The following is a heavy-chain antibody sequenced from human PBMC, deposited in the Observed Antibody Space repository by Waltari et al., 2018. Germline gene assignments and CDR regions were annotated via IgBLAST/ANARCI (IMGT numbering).Heavy chain of an antibody. D-gene: IGHD1-26*01. CDR2: INPKKVDT. CDR3: ARDPGPLVGAPDY. J-gene: IGHJ4*02. V-gene: IGHV1-2*02. CDR1: GYRFTDYH. Sequence: QVQLVQSGTEVKKPGASGKVSCQASGYRFTDYHLHWVRQTPGQGREWLGGINPKKVDTSYSQNCLGRVTMTRDTSINTVYMDLSGLRSDDTAVFYCARDPGPLVGAPDYWGQGTLVTVAS.